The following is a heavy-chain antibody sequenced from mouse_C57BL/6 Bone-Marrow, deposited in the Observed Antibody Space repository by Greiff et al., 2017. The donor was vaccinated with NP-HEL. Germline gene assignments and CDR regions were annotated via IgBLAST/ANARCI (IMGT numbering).Heavy chain of an antibody. V-gene: IGHV14-4*01. D-gene: IGHD3-3*01. CDR3: TTQGQRRDAMDY. CDR1: GFNIKDDY. CDR2: IDPENGDT. J-gene: IGHJ4*01. Sequence: VQLKQSGAELVRPGASVKLSCTASGFNIKDDYMHWVKQRPEQGLEWIGWIDPENGDTEYASKFQGKATITADTSSNTAYMQLSSLTSEDTAVYYCTTQGQRRDAMDYWGKGTSVTVSS.